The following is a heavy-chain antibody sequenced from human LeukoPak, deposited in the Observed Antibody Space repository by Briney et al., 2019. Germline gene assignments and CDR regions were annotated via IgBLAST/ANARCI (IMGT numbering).Heavy chain of an antibody. Sequence: SETLSLTCTVSGGSISSYYWRWIGQPAGKGLGGIGGIYTSGSTNYNPSLKSRVTMSVDTSKKQFSLNLSSVTAADTAVYYCARDTEAKRGSPYGIRNWGQGTLVTVSS. CDR3: ARDTEAKRGSPYGIRN. V-gene: IGHV4-4*07. CDR2: IYTSGST. J-gene: IGHJ4*02. D-gene: IGHD3-10*01. CDR1: GGSISSYY.